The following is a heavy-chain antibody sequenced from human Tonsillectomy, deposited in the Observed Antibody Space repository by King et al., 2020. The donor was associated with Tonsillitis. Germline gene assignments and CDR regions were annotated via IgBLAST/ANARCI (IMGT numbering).Heavy chain of an antibody. CDR3: ACVPPGAVAGSFDY. D-gene: IGHD6-19*01. J-gene: IGHJ4*02. V-gene: IGHV1-69*01. Sequence: QLVQSGVEVKKPGSLVMVSCKASGGTFSSYAVSWVLQPPGQGLEWMGGIIPIFGTANYAQKFQGRVTITADESTRTAYMGLSSLRSEDTPVYYWACVPPGAVAGSFDYWGQGTLVTVSS. CDR2: IIPIFGTA. CDR1: GGTFSSYA.